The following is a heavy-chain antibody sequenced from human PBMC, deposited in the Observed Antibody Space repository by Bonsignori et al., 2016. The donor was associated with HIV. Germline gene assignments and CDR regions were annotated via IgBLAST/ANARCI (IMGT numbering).Heavy chain of an antibody. CDR3: ARDPGIAAAGWFDP. Sequence: QVQLSESGPGLVKPSETLSLTCTVSGDDISRYFWNWLRQPAGKGLEWIGRIYVSGATTSNPIFKSRVTMSMDTSKSQFSLRLTSVTAEDTAIYYCARDPGIAAAGWFDPWGQGGPGHRLF. CDR1: GDDISRYF. V-gene: IGHV4-4*07. J-gene: IGHJ5*02. CDR2: IYVSGAT. D-gene: IGHD6-13*01.